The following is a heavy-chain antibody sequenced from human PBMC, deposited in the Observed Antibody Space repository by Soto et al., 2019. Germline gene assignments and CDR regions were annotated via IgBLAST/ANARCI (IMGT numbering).Heavy chain of an antibody. Sequence: PGESLKISCKGSGCSFTSYWIGWVRQMPGKGLEWMGIIYPGDSDTRYSPSFQGQVTISADKSISTAYLQWSSLKASDTAMYYFARHHSSSSGYYYYYGMDVWGQGTTVTVSS. CDR1: GCSFTSYW. J-gene: IGHJ6*02. V-gene: IGHV5-51*01. CDR2: IYPGDSDT. D-gene: IGHD6-6*01. CDR3: ARHHSSSSGYYYYYGMDV.